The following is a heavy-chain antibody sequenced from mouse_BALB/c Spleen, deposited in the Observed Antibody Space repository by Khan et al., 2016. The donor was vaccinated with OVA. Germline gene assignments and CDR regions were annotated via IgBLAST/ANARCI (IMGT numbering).Heavy chain of an antibody. CDR1: GFSLTSYG. CDR3: ARNRGVYFDV. Sequence: QVQLQQSGPGLVQPSQSLSITCTVSGFSLTSYGVHWVRQSPGKGLEWLGVIWSGGNTDYNATFISRLSISKGNSKSQVFFKMNSLQANDTAIFYCARNRGVYFDVWGAGTTVTVSS. CDR2: IWSGGNT. V-gene: IGHV2-2*02. J-gene: IGHJ1*01.